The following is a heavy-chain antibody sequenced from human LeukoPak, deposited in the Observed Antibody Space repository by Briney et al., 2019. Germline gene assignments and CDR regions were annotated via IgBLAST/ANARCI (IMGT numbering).Heavy chain of an antibody. V-gene: IGHV3-23*01. CDR3: AREHGSQDSGAWYVFDY. CDR2: INYLGHT. CDR1: GFTFNHYA. J-gene: IGHJ4*02. D-gene: IGHD6-19*01. Sequence: PGVSLRLSCAACGFTFNHYALSWVRQAPGKGLEWVSGINYLGHTFYADSVKGRFTISRDNSQNPLFLQMNSLKADDTAKYFCAREHGSQDSGAWYVFDYWGRGTLVTVSS.